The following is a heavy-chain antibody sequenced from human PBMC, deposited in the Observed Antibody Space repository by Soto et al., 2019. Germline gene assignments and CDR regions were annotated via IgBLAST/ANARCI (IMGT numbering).Heavy chain of an antibody. Sequence: EVQLVESGGGLVKPGGSLRLSCAASGFDLSNAWMNWVRQAPGKGLEWVARIKSKSVGGTTDYAAPVKGRFSISRDDSKKTLYLQMDSLKTEDTAVYYCTPSTYWGQVTLVTVSS. CDR3: TPSTY. CDR2: IKSKSVGGTT. CDR1: GFDLSNAW. J-gene: IGHJ4*02. V-gene: IGHV3-15*01.